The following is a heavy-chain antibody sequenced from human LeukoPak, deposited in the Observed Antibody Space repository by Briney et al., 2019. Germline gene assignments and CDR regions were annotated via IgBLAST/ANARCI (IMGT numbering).Heavy chain of an antibody. D-gene: IGHD2-15*01. CDR2: ISSSSTTI. V-gene: IGHV3-48*01. CDR1: GFSFSSYV. CDR3: ARGYCSGASCYSVDY. J-gene: IGHJ4*02. Sequence: GGPLRLSCAASGFSFSSYVMNWVRQAPGKGLEWVAYISSSSTTIYYADSVKGRFTISRDNAKSSMYLQMNSLRAEDTAVYYCARGYCSGASCYSVDYWGQGTLVTVSS.